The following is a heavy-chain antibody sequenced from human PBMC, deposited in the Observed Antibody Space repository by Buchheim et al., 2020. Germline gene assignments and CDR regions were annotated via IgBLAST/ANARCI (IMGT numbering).Heavy chain of an antibody. V-gene: IGHV3-48*01. D-gene: IGHD3-22*01. CDR2: ISSSSSTI. CDR1: GFTFSSYS. J-gene: IGHJ5*02. CDR3: ARDHIGISMIVVVGDYNWFDP. Sequence: EVQLVESGGGLVQPGGSLRLSCAASGFTFSSYSMNWVRQAPGKGLEWVSYISSSSSTIYYADSVKGRFTISRDNAKNSLYLQMNSLRAEDTAVYYCARDHIGISMIVVVGDYNWFDPWGQGTL.